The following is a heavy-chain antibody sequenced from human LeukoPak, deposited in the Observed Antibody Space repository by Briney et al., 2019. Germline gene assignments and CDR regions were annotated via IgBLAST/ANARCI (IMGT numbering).Heavy chain of an antibody. Sequence: GGSLRLSCAASGFTFSSHSMNWVRQAPGKGLEWVSYISSSSSTIYYADSVKGRFTISRDNAKNSLYLQMNSLRAEDTAVYYCARVGAARSFDYWGQGTLVTVSS. CDR3: ARVGAARSFDY. CDR1: GFTFSSHS. CDR2: ISSSSSTI. V-gene: IGHV3-48*01. J-gene: IGHJ4*02. D-gene: IGHD6-6*01.